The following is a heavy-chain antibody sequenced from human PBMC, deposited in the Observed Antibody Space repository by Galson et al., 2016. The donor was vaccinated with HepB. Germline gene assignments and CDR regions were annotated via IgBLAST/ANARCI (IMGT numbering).Heavy chain of an antibody. Sequence: TLSLTCTVSGGSISSGGYYWTWTRQHPGKGLEWIGYIYYSGSTYYNSSLKSRVIISVDTSKNQLSLMLSSVTAADTAVYYCARGSNCSGGRCFWFDPWGQGTLVTVTS. J-gene: IGHJ5*02. CDR2: IYYSGST. CDR3: ARGSNCSGGRCFWFDP. D-gene: IGHD2-15*01. CDR1: GGSISSGGYY. V-gene: IGHV4-31*03.